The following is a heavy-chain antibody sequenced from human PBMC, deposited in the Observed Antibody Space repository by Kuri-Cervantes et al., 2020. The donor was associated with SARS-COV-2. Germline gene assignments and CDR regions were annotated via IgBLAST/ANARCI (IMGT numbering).Heavy chain of an antibody. Sequence: GESLKISCAASGFTFSSYAMSWVRQAPGKGLEWVSAISGSGGSTYYADSAKGRFTISRDNSKNTLYLQMNSLRAEDTAVYYCAKGTWIPWDYMDVWGKGTTVTVSS. CDR3: AKGTWIPWDYMDV. CDR2: ISGSGGST. V-gene: IGHV3-23*01. CDR1: GFTFSSYA. J-gene: IGHJ6*03. D-gene: IGHD5-12*01.